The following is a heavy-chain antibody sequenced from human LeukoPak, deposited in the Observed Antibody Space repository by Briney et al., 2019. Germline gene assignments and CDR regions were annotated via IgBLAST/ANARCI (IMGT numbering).Heavy chain of an antibody. CDR1: GGTFSNYG. Sequence: SVKVSCKASGGTFSNYGISWVRQAPGQGLEWMGGIIPMFGTANYAQKFQGRVTITADESTSTAYMELSSLRSEDTAVYYCAREGIAVAGDYWGQGTLVTVSS. J-gene: IGHJ4*02. CDR2: IIPMFGTA. V-gene: IGHV1-69*13. D-gene: IGHD6-19*01. CDR3: AREGIAVAGDY.